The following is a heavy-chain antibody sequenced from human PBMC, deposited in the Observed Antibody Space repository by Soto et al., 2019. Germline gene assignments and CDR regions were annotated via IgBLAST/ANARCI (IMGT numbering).Heavy chain of an antibody. CDR3: AKDDFTDRGDDYFDY. Sequence: MDGVRQTTRKGLEWVAGIGASGDITWYADSVKGRLSISRDNSKNTLYLQLNSLRFEDTAVYYCAKDDFTDRGDDYFDYWGPGTLVTVSS. J-gene: IGHJ4*02. D-gene: IGHD2-21*02. CDR2: IGASGDIT. V-gene: IGHV3-23*01.